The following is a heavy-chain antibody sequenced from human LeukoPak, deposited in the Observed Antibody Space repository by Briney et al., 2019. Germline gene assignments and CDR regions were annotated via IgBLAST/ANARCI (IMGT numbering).Heavy chain of an antibody. CDR1: GGTFSSYA. CDR2: IIPIFGTA. Sequence: ASVTVSCTASGGTFSSYAISWVRQAPGQGLEWMGGIIPIFGTANYAQKFQGRVTITADESTSTAYMELSSLRSEDTAVYYCARAIRPAYYYDSSGYYQFDYWGQGTLVTVSS. D-gene: IGHD3-22*01. J-gene: IGHJ4*02. V-gene: IGHV1-69*13. CDR3: ARAIRPAYYYDSSGYYQFDY.